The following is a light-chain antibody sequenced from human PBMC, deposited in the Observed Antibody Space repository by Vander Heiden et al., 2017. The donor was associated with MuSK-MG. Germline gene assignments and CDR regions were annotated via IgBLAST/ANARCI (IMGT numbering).Light chain of an antibody. CDR3: QQRSNWA. Sequence: EIVLTQSPATLSLSPGESATLSCRASQSVSSYLAWYQQKPGQAPRLLIYDASNRATGIPARFSGSGSETDFTLTISRLEPEDFAFYYCQQRSNWAFGQGTKVEIK. CDR2: DAS. J-gene: IGKJ1*01. V-gene: IGKV3-11*01. CDR1: QSVSSY.